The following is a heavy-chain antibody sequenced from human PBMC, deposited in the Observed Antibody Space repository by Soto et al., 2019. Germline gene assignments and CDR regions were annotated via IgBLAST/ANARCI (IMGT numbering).Heavy chain of an antibody. D-gene: IGHD3-10*01. Sequence: PSETLSLTCTVSGGSISSYHWSWIRQPPGKGLEWIGDIYYSGSTNYNPSLKSRVTISVDTSKNQFSLKLSSVTAADTAVYYCARRYGLSAFDIWGQGTMVTVSS. CDR3: ARRYGLSAFDI. CDR1: GGSISSYH. CDR2: IYYSGST. J-gene: IGHJ3*02. V-gene: IGHV4-59*08.